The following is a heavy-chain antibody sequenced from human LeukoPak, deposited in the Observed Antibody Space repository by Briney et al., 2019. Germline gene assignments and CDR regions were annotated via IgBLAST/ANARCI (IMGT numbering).Heavy chain of an antibody. V-gene: IGHV3-23*01. J-gene: IGHJ4*02. CDR2: ISGSGGST. CDR3: AGDDVGDSYGEPFDY. Sequence: PSGGSLRLSCAASGFTFSSYAMSWVRQAPGKGLEWVSAISGSGGSTYYADSVKGRFTISRDNSKNSLYLQMNSLRAEDTAVYYCAGDDVGDSYGEPFDYWGQGTLVTVSS. D-gene: IGHD5-18*01. CDR1: GFTFSSYA.